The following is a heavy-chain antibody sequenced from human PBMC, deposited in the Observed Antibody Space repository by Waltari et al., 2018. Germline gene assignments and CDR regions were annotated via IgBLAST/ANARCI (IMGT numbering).Heavy chain of an antibody. CDR1: GFTVSSNY. Sequence: EVQLVETGGGLIQPGGSLRLSCAASGFTVSSNYMSWVRQAPGKGLEWVSVIYSGGSTYYADSVKGRFTSSRDNSKNTLYLQRNSLRAEDTAVYYCASSGGQLVLSGAFDIWGQGTMVTVSS. CDR3: ASSGGQLVLSGAFDI. D-gene: IGHD6-13*01. J-gene: IGHJ3*02. V-gene: IGHV3-53*02. CDR2: IYSGGST.